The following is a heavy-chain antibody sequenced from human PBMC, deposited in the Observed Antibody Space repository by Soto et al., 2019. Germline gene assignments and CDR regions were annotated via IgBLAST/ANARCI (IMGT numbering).Heavy chain of an antibody. J-gene: IGHJ4*02. V-gene: IGHV4-4*02. D-gene: IGHD4-17*01. CDR3: AGLTTVTRGGLDY. Sequence: SETLSLTCALSGGSISSSNWWSWVRQPPGKGLEWMGESYHSGSTNYNPSRKSRVTIGIDKSNNEFSLKLSSVTAADTAVYYCAGLTTVTRGGLDYWGQGTLVTVSS. CDR1: GGSISSSNW. CDR2: SYHSGST.